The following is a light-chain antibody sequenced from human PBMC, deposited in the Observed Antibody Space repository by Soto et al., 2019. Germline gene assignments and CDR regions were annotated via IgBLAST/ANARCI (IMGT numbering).Light chain of an antibody. CDR3: HQYFSAPYS. CDR1: QTVLYYANNKNY. Sequence: NVMTQSPDILTVSLGERATISCKSSQTVLYYANNKNYLAWYQHKPGQPPKLLISLASTRESGVPDRFSGSGSVTDFNLTISSLQVEDVAVYYCHQYFSAPYSFGQGTKVEVQ. V-gene: IGKV4-1*01. CDR2: LAS. J-gene: IGKJ2*01.